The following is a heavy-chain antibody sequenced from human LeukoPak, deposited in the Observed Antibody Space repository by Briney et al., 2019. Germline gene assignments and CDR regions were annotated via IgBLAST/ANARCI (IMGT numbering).Heavy chain of an antibody. J-gene: IGHJ4*02. CDR2: ISSSGSSV. CDR1: GFTFSSYA. Sequence: PGGSLRLSCAASGFTFSSYAMSWVRQAPGKGLEWVSYISSSGSSVNYADSVKGRFTISRDNAKNSLYLQMNNLRAEDTAVYYCARVYWNYFDYWGQGTLVTVSS. D-gene: IGHD1-1*01. V-gene: IGHV3-48*03. CDR3: ARVYWNYFDY.